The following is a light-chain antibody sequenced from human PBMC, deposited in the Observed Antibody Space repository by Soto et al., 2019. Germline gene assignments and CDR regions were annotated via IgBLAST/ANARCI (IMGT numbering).Light chain of an antibody. J-gene: IGKJ2*01. CDR1: QRISIW. V-gene: IGKV1-5*03. CDR3: QQYNSHSSYT. CDR2: KAS. Sequence: DIQMTQSPSTLSASVGDRVTITCRASQRISIWLAWYQQKPGKAPKLLIYKASILGSGVPSRFSGSGSGTEFTLTISSLQAEDFAIYYCQQYNSHSSYTFGQGTKLEIK.